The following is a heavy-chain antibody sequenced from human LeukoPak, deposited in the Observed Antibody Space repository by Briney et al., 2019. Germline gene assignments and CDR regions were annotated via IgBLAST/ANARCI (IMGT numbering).Heavy chain of an antibody. Sequence: ASVNVSCKASGYTFTSYGISWVRQAPGQGLEWMGWISAYNGNTNYAQKLQGRVTMTTDTSTTTAYMELRSLRSDDTAVYYCARGYDSSGYYYYPSYGMDVWGQGTTVTVS. J-gene: IGHJ6*02. CDR2: ISAYNGNT. V-gene: IGHV1-18*01. CDR3: ARGYDSSGYYYYPSYGMDV. CDR1: GYTFTSYG. D-gene: IGHD3-22*01.